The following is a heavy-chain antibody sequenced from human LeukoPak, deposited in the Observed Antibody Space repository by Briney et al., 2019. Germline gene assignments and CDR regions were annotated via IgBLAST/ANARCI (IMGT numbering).Heavy chain of an antibody. J-gene: IGHJ6*02. V-gene: IGHV3-30*18. CDR1: GFTFSSYG. CDR2: ISYDGSNK. Sequence: GGSLRLSCAASGFTFSSYGMHWVRQAPGKGLEWVAVISYDGSNKYYADSVKGRFTISRDNSKNTLYLQMNSLRAEDTAVYYCAKDIPRASYYYYGMDVWGQGTTVTVSS. CDR3: AKDIPRASYYYYGMDV.